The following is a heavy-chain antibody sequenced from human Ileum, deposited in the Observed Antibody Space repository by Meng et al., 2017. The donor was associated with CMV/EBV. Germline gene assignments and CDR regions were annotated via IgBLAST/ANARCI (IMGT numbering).Heavy chain of an antibody. CDR3: AGVEFYGMSPFFDS. CDR2: ISPDGKSK. CDR1: KFTFSSHY. J-gene: IGHJ4*02. V-gene: IGHV3-30*03. Sequence: GGSLRLSCEASKFTFSSHYMHWFRQAPGKGRGWVAFISPDGKSKSYADSVKGRFTISRDNSENTLFLQMNSLRPKDTAVYYCAGVEFYGMSPFFDSWGQGTLVTVSS. D-gene: IGHD1-1*01.